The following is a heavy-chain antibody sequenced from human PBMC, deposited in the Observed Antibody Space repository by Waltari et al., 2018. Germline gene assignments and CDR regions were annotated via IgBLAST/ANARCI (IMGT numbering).Heavy chain of an antibody. CDR3: ARGSLFGVGHGAFDI. D-gene: IGHD3-3*02. CDR1: GYTFTSYY. J-gene: IGHJ3*02. Sequence: QVQLVQSGAEVKKPGASVKVSCKASGYTFTSYYMHWVRQAPGQGLEWMGIINPSGGSTSYAQKFQGRVTMTRDTSTSTGYMELSSLRSEDTAVYYCARGSLFGVGHGAFDIWGQGTMVTVSS. CDR2: INPSGGST. V-gene: IGHV1-46*01.